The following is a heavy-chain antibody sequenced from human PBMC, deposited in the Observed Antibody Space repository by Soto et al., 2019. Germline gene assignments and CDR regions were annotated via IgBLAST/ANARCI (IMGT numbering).Heavy chain of an antibody. CDR1: GYTFTSYA. CDR3: ARGGYSGYDFDY. D-gene: IGHD5-12*01. Sequence: ASVNVSCKASGYTFTSYAMHWVRQAPGQRLEWMGWINAGNGNTKYSQKFQGRVTITRDTSASTAYMELSSLRSEDTAVYYCARGGYSGYDFDYWGQGTLVTVSS. CDR2: INAGNGNT. J-gene: IGHJ4*02. V-gene: IGHV1-3*01.